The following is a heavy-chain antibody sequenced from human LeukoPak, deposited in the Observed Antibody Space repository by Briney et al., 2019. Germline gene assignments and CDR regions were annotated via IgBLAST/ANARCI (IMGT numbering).Heavy chain of an antibody. CDR1: GYTFTSYG. CDR3: ARYGSGSYRPYYYGMDV. J-gene: IGHJ6*02. Sequence: ASVKVSCKASGYTFTSYGISWVRQAPGQGLEWMGWISAYNGNTNYAQKLQGRATMTTDTSTSTAYMELRSLRSDDTAVYYCARYGSGSYRPYYYGMDVWGQGTTVTVSS. D-gene: IGHD3-10*01. V-gene: IGHV1-18*01. CDR2: ISAYNGNT.